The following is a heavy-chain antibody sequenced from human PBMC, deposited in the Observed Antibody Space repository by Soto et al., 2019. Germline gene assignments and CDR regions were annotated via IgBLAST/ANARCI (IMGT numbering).Heavy chain of an antibody. Sequence: QVQLVQSGAEVKKPGASVKVSCKASGYTFTTYDISWVRQAPGQGLEWMGRISTYNGNTNYPQSLQGRLTMTTDTPTTTAYMELSSLRSDDTAVYYCASDPYHVLMVNAPNLYGMDVWGQGTTVTVSS. CDR1: GYTFTTYD. CDR2: ISTYNGNT. CDR3: ASDPYHVLMVNAPNLYGMDV. V-gene: IGHV1-18*01. J-gene: IGHJ6*02. D-gene: IGHD2-8*01.